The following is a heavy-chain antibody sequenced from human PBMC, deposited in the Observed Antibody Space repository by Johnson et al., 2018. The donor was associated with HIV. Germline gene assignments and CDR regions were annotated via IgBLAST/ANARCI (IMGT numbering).Heavy chain of an antibody. CDR3: ATGSSGIGAFDI. D-gene: IGHD1-26*01. CDR2: IGTAGDT. CDR1: GFTFSSYD. J-gene: IGHJ3*02. V-gene: IGHV3-13*01. Sequence: VQLVESGGGLVQPGGSLRLSCAASGFTFSSYDMHWVRQATGNGLEWVSAIGTAGDTYYPGSVKGRFTISSDNSKNTPYLKMNSLRAEDTAVYYCATGSSGIGAFDIWGQGTMVTVSS.